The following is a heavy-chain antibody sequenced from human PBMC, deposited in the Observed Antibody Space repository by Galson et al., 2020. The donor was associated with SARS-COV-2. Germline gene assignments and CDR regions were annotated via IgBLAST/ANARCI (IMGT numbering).Heavy chain of an antibody. J-gene: IGHJ4*02. CDR3: ARVAPSILYSYGWYYFDY. CDR2: ITGSGGAA. Sequence: GGSLRLSCEASGFTFTSYAMTLVRQAPGKGLEWVSTITGSGGAAYYADSVKGRFTISRDNAKNSLYLQMNSLRAEDTAVYYCARVAPSILYSYGWYYFDYWGQGTLVTVSS. V-gene: IGHV3-23*01. D-gene: IGHD5-18*01. CDR1: GFTFTSYA.